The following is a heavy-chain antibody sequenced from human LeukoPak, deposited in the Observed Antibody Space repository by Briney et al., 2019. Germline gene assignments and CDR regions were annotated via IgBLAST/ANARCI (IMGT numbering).Heavy chain of an antibody. Sequence: GGSLRLSCAASGFTFSSYSMNWVHQAPGKGLEWVSSISSSSSYIYYADSVKGRFTISRDNAKNSLYLQMNSLRAEDTAVYYCARDGPLNTYYYDSSGYWGGQGTLVTVSS. CDR2: ISSSSSYI. CDR3: ARDGPLNTYYYDSSGYW. D-gene: IGHD3-22*01. CDR1: GFTFSSYS. J-gene: IGHJ4*02. V-gene: IGHV3-21*01.